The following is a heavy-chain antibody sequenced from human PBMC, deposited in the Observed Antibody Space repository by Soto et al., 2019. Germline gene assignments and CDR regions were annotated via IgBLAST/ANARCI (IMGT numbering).Heavy chain of an antibody. CDR2: VYYSGST. J-gene: IGHJ4*02. CDR1: GDSISGYY. D-gene: IGHD2-15*01. CDR3: ARRWGRTFDY. V-gene: IGHV4-59*08. Sequence: SETLALTFTVPGDSISGYYWSWIRQPPGKELEWIGYVYYSGSTTYNPSLKSRVTISVDTSKNQFSLKLSSVTAADTAVYYCARRWGRTFDYWGQGTLVTVSS.